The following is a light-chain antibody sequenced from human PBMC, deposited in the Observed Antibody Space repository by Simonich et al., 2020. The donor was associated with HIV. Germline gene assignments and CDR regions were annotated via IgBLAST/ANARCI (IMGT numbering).Light chain of an antibody. CDR1: SSDVGGYNY. V-gene: IGLV2-14*03. CDR2: DVN. J-gene: IGLJ1*01. Sequence: QSALTQPASVSGSPGQSITISCTGTSSDVGGYNYVSWYQQYPGKAPKLMIYDVNNRPSGGSNRFSGSKSGNTASLTISGLQAEDEADYYCSSYAGSSTYVFGTGTKVTVL. CDR3: SSYAGSSTYV.